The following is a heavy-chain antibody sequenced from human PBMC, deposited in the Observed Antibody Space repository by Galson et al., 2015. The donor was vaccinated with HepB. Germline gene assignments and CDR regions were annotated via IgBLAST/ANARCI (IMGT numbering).Heavy chain of an antibody. V-gene: IGHV1-69*04. CDR2: IIPILGIA. D-gene: IGHD3-9*01. CDR3: ARDYYDILTGYQRSHNWFDP. Sequence: SCAASGFTFSSYAMHWVRQAPGKGLEWMGRIIPILGIANYAQKFQGRVTITADKSTSTAYMELSSLRSEDTAVYYCARDYYDILTGYQRSHNWFDPWGQGTLVTVSS. CDR1: GFTFSSYA. J-gene: IGHJ5*02.